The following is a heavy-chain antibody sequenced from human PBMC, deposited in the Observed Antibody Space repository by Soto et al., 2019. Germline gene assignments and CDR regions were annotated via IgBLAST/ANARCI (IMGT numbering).Heavy chain of an antibody. CDR3: VRDMIHSSGYIGLYYYYGMDV. V-gene: IGHV3-21*01. J-gene: IGHJ6*02. D-gene: IGHD3-22*01. CDR1: GFTFSSYS. CDR2: ISSSSSYI. Sequence: GGSLRLSCAASGFTFSSYSMNWVRQAPGKGLEWVSSISSSSSYIYYADSVKGRFTISRDNAKNSLYLQMNSLRAEDTAVYYCVRDMIHSSGYIGLYYYYGMDVWGQGTTVTVSS.